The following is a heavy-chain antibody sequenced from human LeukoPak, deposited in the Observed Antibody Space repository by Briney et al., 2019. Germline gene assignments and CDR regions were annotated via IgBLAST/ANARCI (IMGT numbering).Heavy chain of an antibody. CDR2: IYYSGST. V-gene: IGHV4-59*01. CDR3: ARGEYYFDY. J-gene: IGHJ4*02. CDR1: GASISKYY. Sequence: PSETLSLTCTVFGASISKYYWSWIRQPPGKGLEWIGYIYYSGSTNYNPSLKSRVTISVDTSKNQFSLKLSSVTAADTAVYYCARGEYYFDYWGQGTLVTVSS.